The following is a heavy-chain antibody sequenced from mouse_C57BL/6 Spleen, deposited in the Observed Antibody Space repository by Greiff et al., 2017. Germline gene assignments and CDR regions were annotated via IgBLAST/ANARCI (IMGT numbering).Heavy chain of an antibody. J-gene: IGHJ4*01. CDR1: GYTFTSYW. V-gene: IGHV1-69*01. CDR2: IDPSDSYT. CDR3: ARSGGYGDYYAMDY. Sequence: VQLQQPGAELVMPGASVKLSCKASGYTFTSYWMHWVKQRPGQGLEWIGEIDPSDSYTNYNQKFKGKSTLTVDKSSSTAYMQLSSLTSEDSAVYYCARSGGYGDYYAMDYWGQGTSVTVSS. D-gene: IGHD2-2*01.